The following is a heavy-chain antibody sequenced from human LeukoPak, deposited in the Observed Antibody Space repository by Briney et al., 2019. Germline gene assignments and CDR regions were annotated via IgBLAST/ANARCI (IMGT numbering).Heavy chain of an antibody. CDR1: GFTFSSYA. CDR3: ARGDRSSWYSPFAY. CDR2: ISYDGSNK. J-gene: IGHJ4*02. V-gene: IGHV3-30*04. Sequence: GGSLRLSCAASGFTFSSYAMHWVRQAPGKGLDGVAVISYDGSNKYYADSVKGRFTISRDNSKNTLYLQMNSLRAEDTAVYYCARGDRSSWYSPFAYCGQGTLVTVYS. D-gene: IGHD6-13*01.